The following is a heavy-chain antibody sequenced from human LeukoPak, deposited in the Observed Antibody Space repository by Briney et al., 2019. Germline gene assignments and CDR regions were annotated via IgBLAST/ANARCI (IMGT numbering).Heavy chain of an antibody. D-gene: IGHD3-10*01. J-gene: IGHJ5*02. CDR1: GYTFTSYD. CDR2: MNPNSGNT. CDR3: ARGRITMVRGVTITPQYNWFDP. V-gene: IGHV1-8*01. Sequence: ASVKVSCKASGYTFTSYDINWVRQATGQGLEWMGWMNPNSGNTGYAQKFQGRVTMTRNTSISTAYMELSSLRSEDTAVYYCARGRITMVRGVTITPQYNWFDPWGQGTLVTVSS.